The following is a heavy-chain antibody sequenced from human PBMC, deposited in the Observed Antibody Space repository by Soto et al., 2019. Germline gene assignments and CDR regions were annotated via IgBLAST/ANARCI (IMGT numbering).Heavy chain of an antibody. CDR2: ISAYNGNT. CDR1: GYTFTSYG. V-gene: IGHV1-18*01. Sequence: QVQLVQSGAAVKKPGASVKVSCKASGYTFTSYGISWVRHAPGQGLEWMGWISAYNGNTNYAQKLQGRVTMTTDTPTSTAYMELRSLRSDDTAGYYCARDKDLQRVVVVAASDYWGQGTLVTVSS. D-gene: IGHD2-15*01. J-gene: IGHJ4*02. CDR3: ARDKDLQRVVVVAASDY.